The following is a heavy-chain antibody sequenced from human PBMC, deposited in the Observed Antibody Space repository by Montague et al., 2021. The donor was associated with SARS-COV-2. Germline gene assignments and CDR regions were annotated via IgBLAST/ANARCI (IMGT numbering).Heavy chain of an antibody. CDR3: ARSGVGIFDFSYFDS. D-gene: IGHD3-3*01. Sequence: SETLSLTCSVSGVSISSGYYWGWIRQTPLKGLEWIGSRYQNGATXXSPXXXRPVTILLDTSKNQFSLSLTSVTAADTAVYYCARSGVGIFDFSYFDSWGQGSLVIVSS. J-gene: IGHJ4*02. V-gene: IGHV4-38-2*02. CDR2: RYQNGAT. CDR1: GVSISSGYY.